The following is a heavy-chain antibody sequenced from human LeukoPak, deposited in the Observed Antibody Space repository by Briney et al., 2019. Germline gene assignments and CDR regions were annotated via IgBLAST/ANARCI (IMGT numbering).Heavy chain of an antibody. CDR2: INHSGST. CDR3: ARVGGWYYNY. CDR1: GGSFSGYY. J-gene: IGHJ4*02. D-gene: IGHD6-19*01. V-gene: IGHV4-34*01. Sequence: PSETLSLTCAVYGGSFSGYYWSWIRQPPGKGLEWIGEINHSGSTNYNPSLKSRVTISVDTSKNQFSLKLSSVTAADTAVYYCARVGGWYYNYWGQGTLVTDSS.